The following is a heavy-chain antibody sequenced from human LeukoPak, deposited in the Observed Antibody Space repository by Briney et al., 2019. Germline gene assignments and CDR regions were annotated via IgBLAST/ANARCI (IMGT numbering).Heavy chain of an antibody. Sequence: SETLSLTCTVSGGSISSYYWSWIRQPPGKGLEWIGYMYYSGSSNYNPSLKSRVIISVDTSKNQFSLKLSSVTAADTAVYFCAGDRSLTLWGQGTLVTVS. J-gene: IGHJ4*02. CDR3: AGDRSLTL. V-gene: IGHV4-59*01. CDR2: MYYSGSS. CDR1: GGSISSYY.